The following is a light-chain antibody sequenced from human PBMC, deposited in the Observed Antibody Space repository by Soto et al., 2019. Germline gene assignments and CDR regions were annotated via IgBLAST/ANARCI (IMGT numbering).Light chain of an antibody. Sequence: EIVLTQSPGTLSLSPGERVTLSCRASQSVSSTYLAWYQQKPGQAPRLLIYGASSRATGIPDRFSGSGSGTDFTLTISRPEPEDFAVYYCQQYGSSSYTFGQGTKLEIK. CDR3: QQYGSSSYT. CDR2: GAS. J-gene: IGKJ2*01. CDR1: QSVSSTY. V-gene: IGKV3-20*01.